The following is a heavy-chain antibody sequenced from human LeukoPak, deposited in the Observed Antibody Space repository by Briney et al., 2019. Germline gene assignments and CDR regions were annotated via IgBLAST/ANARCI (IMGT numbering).Heavy chain of an antibody. J-gene: IGHJ6*02. Sequence: SETPSLTCTVSGGSISSSSYYWGWIRQPPGKGLEWIGSIYYSGSTYYNPSLKSRVTISVDTSKNQFSLKLSSVTAADTAVYYCARVAEAAAGSYYYYGMDVWGQGTTVTVSS. D-gene: IGHD6-13*01. CDR3: ARVAEAAAGSYYYYGMDV. CDR1: GGSISSSSYY. V-gene: IGHV4-39*07. CDR2: IYYSGST.